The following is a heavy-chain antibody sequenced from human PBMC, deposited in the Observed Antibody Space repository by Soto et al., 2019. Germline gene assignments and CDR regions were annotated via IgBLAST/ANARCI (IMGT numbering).Heavy chain of an antibody. J-gene: IGHJ6*03. D-gene: IGHD7-27*01. Sequence: SQTLSLTCAISGDSVSSNSAAWNWIRQSPSRGLEWLGRTYYRSKWYNDYAVSVKSRITINPDTSKNQFSLQLNSVTPEDTAVYYCARGTNWATYYYYYYMDVWGKGTTVTVSS. CDR2: TYYRSKWYN. V-gene: IGHV6-1*01. CDR3: ARGTNWATYYYYYYMDV. CDR1: GDSVSSNSAA.